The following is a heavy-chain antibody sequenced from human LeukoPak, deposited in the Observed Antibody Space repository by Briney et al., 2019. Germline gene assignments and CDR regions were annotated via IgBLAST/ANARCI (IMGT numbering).Heavy chain of an antibody. J-gene: IGHJ4*02. CDR1: GFTFSSYG. V-gene: IGHV3-30*18. D-gene: IGHD3-3*01. CDR3: AKDHYDFWSGSYYFDY. Sequence: GGSLRLSCAASGFTFSSYGMHWVRQAPGKGLEWVAVISYDGSNKYYADSVKGRFTISRDNSKNTLYLQMNSLRAEDTAVYYCAKDHYDFWSGSYYFDYWGQGTLVTVSS. CDR2: ISYDGSNK.